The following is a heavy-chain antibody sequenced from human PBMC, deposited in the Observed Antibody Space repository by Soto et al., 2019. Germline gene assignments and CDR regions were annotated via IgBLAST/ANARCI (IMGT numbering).Heavy chain of an antibody. D-gene: IGHD4-17*01. CDR1: AFSVSSNY. V-gene: IGHV3-53*04. J-gene: IGHJ6*03. CDR3: ASRRDDYGDYEAYMDV. Sequence: GGSLTLSCAPSAFSVSSNYTSWVRPAPEKGLEWVSVINSGGSTYYADSVKGRFTISRNNSKNTLYLQMNSLRAEDTAVYYCASRRDDYGDYEAYMDVWGKGTTVTVSS. CDR2: INSGGST.